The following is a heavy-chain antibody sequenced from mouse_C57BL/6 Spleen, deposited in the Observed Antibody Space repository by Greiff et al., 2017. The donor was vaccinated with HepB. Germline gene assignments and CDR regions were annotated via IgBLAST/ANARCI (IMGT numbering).Heavy chain of an antibody. CDR2: IYPGSGNT. J-gene: IGHJ4*01. D-gene: IGHD2-1*01. CDR3: ARFHGRYYGNYGAMDY. CDR1: GYSFTSYY. Sequence: QVQLQQSGPELVKPGASVKISCKASGYSFTSYYIHWVKQRPGQGLEWIGWIYPGSGNTKYNEKFKGKATLTADTSSSTAYMQLSSLTSEDSAVYYCARFHGRYYGNYGAMDYWGQGTSVTVSS. V-gene: IGHV1-66*01.